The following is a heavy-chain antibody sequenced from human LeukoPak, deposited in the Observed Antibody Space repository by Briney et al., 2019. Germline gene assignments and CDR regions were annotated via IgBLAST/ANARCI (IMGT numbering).Heavy chain of an antibody. CDR3: ARGGVPVFCDY. CDR1: GFTFSSYA. D-gene: IGHD3-16*01. CDR2: ISGSGGST. V-gene: IGHV3-23*01. J-gene: IGHJ4*02. Sequence: GGSLRLSCAASGFTFSSYAMSWVRQAPGKGLEWVSAISGSGGSTYYADSVKVRFTISRDNSKNTLYPRMNSLRDEDTAVYYCARGGVPVFCDYWGLGILVTVSS.